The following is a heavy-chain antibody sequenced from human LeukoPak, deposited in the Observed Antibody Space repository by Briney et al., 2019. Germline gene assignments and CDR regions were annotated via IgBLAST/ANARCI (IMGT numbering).Heavy chain of an antibody. D-gene: IGHD1-26*01. CDR2: INWNGGST. CDR1: GFTFDDSG. V-gene: IGHV3-20*01. J-gene: IGHJ3*02. Sequence: GGSLRLSCTASGFTFDDSGMSWVRQAPGKGLEWVSGINWNGGSTGYADSVKGRFTISRDNAKNSLSLQMNSLRAEDTALYHCARISGSGLLRDAFDIWGQGTMVTVSS. CDR3: ARISGSGLLRDAFDI.